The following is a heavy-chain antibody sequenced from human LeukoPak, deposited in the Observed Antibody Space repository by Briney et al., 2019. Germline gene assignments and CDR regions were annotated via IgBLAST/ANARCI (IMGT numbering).Heavy chain of an antibody. Sequence: SVKVSCKASGDTFSSYAISWVRQAPGQGLEWMGGIIPIFGTANYAQKFQGRVTITADESTSTAYMELSSLRSEDTAVYYCARERVSLWFGETGFDYWGQGTLVTVSS. CDR1: GDTFSSYA. V-gene: IGHV1-69*13. J-gene: IGHJ4*02. D-gene: IGHD3-10*01. CDR3: ARERVSLWFGETGFDY. CDR2: IIPIFGTA.